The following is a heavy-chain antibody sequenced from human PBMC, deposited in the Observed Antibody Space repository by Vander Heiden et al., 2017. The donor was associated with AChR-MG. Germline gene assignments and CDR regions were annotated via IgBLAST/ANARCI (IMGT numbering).Heavy chain of an antibody. CDR1: GFTLSSYD. CDR2: IGTTGDT. Sequence: EVQLVESGGGLVQPGGSVRLSCAASGFTLSSYDSQWVRQVTGKGLEWVSAIGTTGDTHYPDSVKGRFTISRENAKNTLYLQMNSLTTGDTAVYYCARKVYRSGFDSWGQGTLVTVSS. V-gene: IGHV3-13*01. D-gene: IGHD3-10*01. J-gene: IGHJ4*02. CDR3: ARKVYRSGFDS.